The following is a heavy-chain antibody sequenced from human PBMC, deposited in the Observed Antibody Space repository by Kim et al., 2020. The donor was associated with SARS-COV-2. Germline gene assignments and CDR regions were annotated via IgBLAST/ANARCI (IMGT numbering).Heavy chain of an antibody. J-gene: IGHJ4*02. Sequence: ASVKISCKASGYTFTSYGISWVRQAPGQGLEWMGWISAYNGNTNYAQKLQGRVTMTTDTSTSTAYMELRSLRSDDTAVYYCARLPPPEYYSDYWGQGTLVTVSS. V-gene: IGHV1-18*04. D-gene: IGHD2-2*01. CDR1: GYTFTSYG. CDR2: ISAYNGNT. CDR3: ARLPPPEYYSDY.